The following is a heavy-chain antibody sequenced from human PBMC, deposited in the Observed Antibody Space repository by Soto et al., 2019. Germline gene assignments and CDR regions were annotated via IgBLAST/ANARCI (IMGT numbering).Heavy chain of an antibody. CDR3: AKIAEAVAGTVDGY. D-gene: IGHD6-19*01. Sequence: EVKLLESGGGLVQPGGSLRLSCAASGFTFSNVSMGWVRQALGKGLECVSAIGGGGGSTFYADSVKGRFTVSRDNYKNTLYLQLNRLRVEYTAVFYCAKIAEAVAGTVDGYWGQGTLVTVSS. J-gene: IGHJ4*02. CDR1: GFTFSNVS. CDR2: IGGGGGST. V-gene: IGHV3-23*01.